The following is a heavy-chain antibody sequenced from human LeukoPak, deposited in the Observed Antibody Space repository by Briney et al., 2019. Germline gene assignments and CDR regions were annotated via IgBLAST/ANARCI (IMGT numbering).Heavy chain of an antibody. CDR1: GYTFTGYY. CDR2: INPNSGGT. CDR3: ARGSFSADAPLVLDYFHH. J-gene: IGHJ1*01. Sequence: ASVKVSFKASGYTFTGYYIHWVRQAPGQGLEWMGWINPNSGGTNYAQKFQGRVTMTRDTSISIAYMELSRLKSDDTAVYYCARGSFSADAPLVLDYFHHWGQGTLVTVSS. D-gene: IGHD5-18*01. V-gene: IGHV1-2*02.